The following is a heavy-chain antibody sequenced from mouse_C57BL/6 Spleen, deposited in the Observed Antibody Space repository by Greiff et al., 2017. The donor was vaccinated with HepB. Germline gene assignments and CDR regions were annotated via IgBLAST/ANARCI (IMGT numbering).Heavy chain of an antibody. CDR3: AAYYYGSGPFAY. Sequence: QVQLQQPGAELVKPGASVKLSCKASGYTFTSYWMHWVKQRPGQGLEWIGMIHPNSGSTNYNEKFKSKATLTVDKSSSTAYMQLSSLTPEDSAVYYCAAYYYGSGPFAYWGPGTLVTVSA. J-gene: IGHJ3*01. D-gene: IGHD1-1*01. CDR1: GYTFTSYW. CDR2: IHPNSGST. V-gene: IGHV1-64*01.